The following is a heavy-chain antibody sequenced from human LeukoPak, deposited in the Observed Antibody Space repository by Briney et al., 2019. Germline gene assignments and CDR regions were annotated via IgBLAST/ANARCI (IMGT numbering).Heavy chain of an antibody. D-gene: IGHD3-10*01. CDR1: GFTFSSYW. V-gene: IGHV3-7*04. Sequence: GGSLRLSCAASGFTFSSYWMSWVRQAPGKGLEWVANIKQDGSEKYYGDSVKGRFTISRDNSKNTVYLQMNSLRAEDTGVYYCARVYGSGIYYKTYWGQGTLVTVSS. CDR2: IKQDGSEK. J-gene: IGHJ4*02. CDR3: ARVYGSGIYYKTY.